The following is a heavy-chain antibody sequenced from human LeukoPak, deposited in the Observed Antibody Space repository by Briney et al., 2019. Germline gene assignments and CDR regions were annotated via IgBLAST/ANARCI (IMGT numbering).Heavy chain of an antibody. V-gene: IGHV3-30*02. J-gene: IGHJ4*02. Sequence: GGSLRLSXAASGFTFSSYGMHWVRQAPGKGLEWVAFIRYDGSNKYYADSVKGRFTISRDNSKNTLYLQMNSLRAEDTAVYYCAKDRPRIAAAGIFDYWGRGTLVTVSS. CDR2: IRYDGSNK. CDR1: GFTFSSYG. D-gene: IGHD6-13*01. CDR3: AKDRPRIAAAGIFDY.